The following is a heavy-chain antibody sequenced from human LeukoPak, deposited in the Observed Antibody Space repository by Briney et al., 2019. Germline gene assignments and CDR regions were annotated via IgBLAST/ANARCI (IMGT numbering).Heavy chain of an antibody. Sequence: GRSLRLSCAASGFTFDDYAMHWVRQAPGQGLEWVSGISWNSGKIGYADSVKGRFTISRDNAKNSLYLQMNSLRAEDMALYYCAKDSSGYPKGVFDYWGPGTLVTVSS. J-gene: IGHJ4*02. CDR1: GFTFDDYA. CDR2: ISWNSGKI. CDR3: AKDSSGYPKGVFDY. V-gene: IGHV3-9*03. D-gene: IGHD3-22*01.